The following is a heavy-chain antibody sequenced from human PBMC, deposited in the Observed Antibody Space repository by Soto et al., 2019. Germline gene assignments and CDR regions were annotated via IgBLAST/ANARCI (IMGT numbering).Heavy chain of an antibody. V-gene: IGHV4-59*08. CDR1: GGSISSYY. CDR2: IYYSGST. Sequence: SETLSLTCTVSGGSISSYYWSWIRQPPGKGLEWIGYIYYSGSTNYNPSLKSRVTISVDTSKNQFSLKLSSVTAADTAVYYCARRVDYDILTGYYKAGAFDIWGQGTMVTVSS. CDR3: ARRVDYDILTGYYKAGAFDI. J-gene: IGHJ3*02. D-gene: IGHD3-9*01.